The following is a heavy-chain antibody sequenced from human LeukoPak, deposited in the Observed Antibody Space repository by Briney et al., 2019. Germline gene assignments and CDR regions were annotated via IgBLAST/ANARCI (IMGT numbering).Heavy chain of an antibody. CDR3: ARDSPGDIVDGYYYYYYMDV. D-gene: IGHD2-15*01. CDR1: GGSISSSNW. CDR2: IYHSGST. J-gene: IGHJ6*03. Sequence: PSETLSLTCAVSGGSISSSNWWSWVRQPPGKGLEWIGEIYHSGSTNYNPSLKSRVTISVDKSKNQFSLKLSSVTAADTAVYYCARDSPGDIVDGYYYYYYMDVWGKGTTVTISS. V-gene: IGHV4-4*02.